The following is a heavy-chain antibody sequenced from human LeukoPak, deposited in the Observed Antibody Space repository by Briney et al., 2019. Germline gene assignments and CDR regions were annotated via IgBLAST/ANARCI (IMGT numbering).Heavy chain of an antibody. D-gene: IGHD3-22*01. CDR3: ARPINYYDSSGEGVYAFDI. CDR2: IIPIFGIA. Sequence: SVKVSCKASGGTFSSCAISWVRQAPGQGLEWMGRIIPIFGIANYAQKFQGRVTITADKSTSTAYMELSSLRSEDTAVYYCARPINYYDSSGEGVYAFDIWVHGTMVTVSS. CDR1: GGTFSSCA. V-gene: IGHV1-69*04. J-gene: IGHJ3*02.